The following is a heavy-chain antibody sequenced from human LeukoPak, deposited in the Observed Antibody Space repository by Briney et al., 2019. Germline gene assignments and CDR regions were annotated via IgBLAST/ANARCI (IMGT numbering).Heavy chain of an antibody. CDR2: FYHSGST. Sequence: SETLSLTCTVSGGSISNYYWSWIRQPPGKGLEWIASFYHSGSTNYNPSYSPSLKSRVTISVDTSKNQFSLELTSVTAADTAVYYCARGSYDSSGYYWAYYFDYWGQGTLVTVSS. CDR1: GGSISNYY. V-gene: IGHV4-59*01. J-gene: IGHJ4*02. CDR3: ARGSYDSSGYYWAYYFDY. D-gene: IGHD3-22*01.